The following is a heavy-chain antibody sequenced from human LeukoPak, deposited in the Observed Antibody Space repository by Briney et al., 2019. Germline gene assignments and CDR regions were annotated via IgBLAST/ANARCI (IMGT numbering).Heavy chain of an antibody. V-gene: IGHV1-24*01. D-gene: IGHD2-15*01. CDR3: ATALPGSQLEVVVATIDAFDI. J-gene: IGHJ3*02. CDR2: FDPEEGET. Sequence: ASVKVSCKVSGYTLIELSMRWVRQAPGKGLEWMGGFDPEEGETIYAQKFQGRVTMTEDTSTDTAYMELSSLRSEDAAVYYCATALPGSQLEVVVATIDAFDIWGQGTMVTVSS. CDR1: GYTLIELS.